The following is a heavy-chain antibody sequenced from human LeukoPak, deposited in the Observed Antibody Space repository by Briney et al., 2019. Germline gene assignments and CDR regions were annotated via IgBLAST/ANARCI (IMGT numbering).Heavy chain of an antibody. V-gene: IGHV4-34*01. D-gene: IGHD6-19*01. CDR2: INHSGST. Sequence: PSETLSLTCAVYGGSFSGYYWSWIRQPPGKGLGWIGEINHSGSTNYNPSLKSRVTISVDTSKNQFSLKLSSVTAADTAVYYCARGRIGSGWYNYYYYGMDVWGQGTTVTVSS. J-gene: IGHJ6*02. CDR3: ARGRIGSGWYNYYYYGMDV. CDR1: GGSFSGYY.